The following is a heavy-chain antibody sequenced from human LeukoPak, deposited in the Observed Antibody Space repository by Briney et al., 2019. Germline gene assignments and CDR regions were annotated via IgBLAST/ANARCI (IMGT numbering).Heavy chain of an antibody. Sequence: PGGSLRLSCAASGFTFSTYPMNWVRQAPGKGLEWVSTIGGGGDTYYADSVKGRFTISRDNSKNTLYLQMNSLRAEDTAIYYCAKCLNVGSSRWFDPWGQGTLVTVSS. V-gene: IGHV3-23*01. CDR2: IGGGGDT. J-gene: IGHJ5*02. CDR3: AKCLNVGSSRWFDP. D-gene: IGHD2-15*01. CDR1: GFTFSTYP.